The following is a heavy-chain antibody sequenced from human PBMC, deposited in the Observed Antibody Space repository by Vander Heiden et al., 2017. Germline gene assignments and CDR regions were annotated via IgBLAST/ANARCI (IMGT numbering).Heavy chain of an antibody. V-gene: IGHV3-33*01. Sequence: QVQLVESGGRVVQLGRSLRLSCAASGCNFRNYGIHWVRRAPGKGLEWVAVLWSDGSSQFYAESVRGRFTVSRDNPKNTAFLQMNSLRGEDTAVYYCASATVAGIDYWGQGTLVAVSS. D-gene: IGHD6-19*01. CDR2: LWSDGSSQ. CDR3: ASATVAGIDY. J-gene: IGHJ4*02. CDR1: GCNFRNYG.